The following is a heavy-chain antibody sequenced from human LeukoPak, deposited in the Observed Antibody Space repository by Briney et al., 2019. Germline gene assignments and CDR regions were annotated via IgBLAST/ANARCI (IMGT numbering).Heavy chain of an antibody. V-gene: IGHV3-48*04. CDR2: ISSSSSTI. D-gene: IGHD6-6*01. J-gene: IGHJ5*02. Sequence: PEGSLRLSCAASGFTFSSYSMNWVRQAPGKGLEWVSYISSSSSTIYYADSVKGRFTISRDNAKNSLYLQMNSLRAEDTAVYYCARDHRPARYNWFDPWGQGTLVTVSS. CDR3: ARDHRPARYNWFDP. CDR1: GFTFSSYS.